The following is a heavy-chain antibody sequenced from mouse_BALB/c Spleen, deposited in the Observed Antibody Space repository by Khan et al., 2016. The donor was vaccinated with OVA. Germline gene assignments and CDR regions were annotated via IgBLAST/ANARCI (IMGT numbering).Heavy chain of an antibody. J-gene: IGHJ2*01. V-gene: IGHV5-6-3*01. Sequence: EVELVESGGGLVKPGGSLKLSCAASGFTFSSYGMSWVRQTPDKRLELVATINSNGGSTYYQDSVKGRFTISRDNTKNTLYLQMSSLKSEDTAMYYFARMAKTKNWGQGTTLTVSS. CDR1: GFTFSSYG. CDR2: INSNGGST. CDR3: ARMAKTKN.